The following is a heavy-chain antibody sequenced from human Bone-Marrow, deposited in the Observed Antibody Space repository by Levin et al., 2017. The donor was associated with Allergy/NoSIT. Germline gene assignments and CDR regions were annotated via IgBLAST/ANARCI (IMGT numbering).Heavy chain of an antibody. CDR1: GFSVSENF. D-gene: IGHD2-15*01. Sequence: GGSLRLSCEVSGFSVSENFLSWVRQTPGKGLEWVSVVYGGGSTYYADSQKGRFIVSRDMAKNIIFLQLNDLRAEDTAVYYCVREGFCSDGICYSGSDGSSWGQGTLVTVS. CDR2: VYGGGST. V-gene: IGHV3-53*01. J-gene: IGHJ5*02. CDR3: VREGFCSDGICYSGSDGSS.